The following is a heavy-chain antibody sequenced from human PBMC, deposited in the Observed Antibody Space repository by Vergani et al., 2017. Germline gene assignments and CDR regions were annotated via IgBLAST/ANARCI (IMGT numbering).Heavy chain of an antibody. Sequence: EVQLVESGGGLVKPGGSLRLSCAASGFTFSSYSMNWVRQAPGKGLEWVSSISSSSSYIYYADSVKGRFTISRDNAKNSLYLQMNSLRAEDTAVYYCARAGGYDYRGSSYGEAQIDCWRQGTLVAVSS. D-gene: IGHD5-12*01. CDR2: ISSSSSYI. J-gene: IGHJ4*02. CDR1: GFTFSSYS. CDR3: ARAGGYDYRGSSYGEAQIDC. V-gene: IGHV3-21*01.